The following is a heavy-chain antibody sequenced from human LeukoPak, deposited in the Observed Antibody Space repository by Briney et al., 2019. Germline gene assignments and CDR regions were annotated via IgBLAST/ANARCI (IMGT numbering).Heavy chain of an antibody. CDR2: INASSGGT. Sequence: ASVKVSCKASGYTFIGHYMYWVRQAPGQGLEWMGWINASSGGTNYAQKFQGRVTMTRDTSTGTAYMELSRLRPDDTAVYYCARDGAMDVWGQGTTVTVSS. J-gene: IGHJ6*02. CDR1: GYTFIGHY. V-gene: IGHV1-2*02. CDR3: ARDGAMDV.